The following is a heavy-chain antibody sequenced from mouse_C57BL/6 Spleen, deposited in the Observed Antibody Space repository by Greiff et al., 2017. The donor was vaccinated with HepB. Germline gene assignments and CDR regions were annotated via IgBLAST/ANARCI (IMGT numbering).Heavy chain of an antibody. CDR3: ARAIYGYDAGFAY. Sequence: EVKLVVSGGGLVKPGGSLKLSCAASGFTFSSYAMSWVRQTPEKRLEWVATIRDGGSYTYYPDNVKGRFTISRDNAKNNLYLQMSQLKSEDTAMYYCARAIYGYDAGFAYWGQGTLVTVSA. D-gene: IGHD2-2*01. V-gene: IGHV5-4*03. J-gene: IGHJ3*01. CDR2: IRDGGSYT. CDR1: GFTFSSYA.